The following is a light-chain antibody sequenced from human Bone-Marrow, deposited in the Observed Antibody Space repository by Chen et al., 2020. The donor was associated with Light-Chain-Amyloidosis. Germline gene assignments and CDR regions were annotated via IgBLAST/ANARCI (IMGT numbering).Light chain of an antibody. CDR1: NIGSTS. V-gene: IGLV3-21*02. CDR3: QVWDRSSDRPV. CDR2: EDS. J-gene: IGLJ3*02. Sequence: SYVLTQPSSVSVAPGQTATIACGGNNIGSTSVHWYQQTPGQAPLLVVYEDSDRPSGIPGRWSGSNSGNTATLTISRVEAGDEADYYCQVWDRSSDRPVFGGGTKLTVL.